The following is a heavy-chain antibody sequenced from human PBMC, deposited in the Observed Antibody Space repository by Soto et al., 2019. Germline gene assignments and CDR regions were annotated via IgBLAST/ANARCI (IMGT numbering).Heavy chain of an antibody. V-gene: IGHV3-30*18. J-gene: IGHJ4*02. CDR3: AKDRGFGEYLFDS. CDR1: GVAFSTYG. CDR2: LSYDGHNE. D-gene: IGHD3-10*01. Sequence: QVQLVESGGAVVQPGTSLRLSCAASGVAFSTYGVHWVRQAPGKGLEWVAILSYDGHNEYYTDSVKGRFTISRDTSRNTLYLQMDRLRADDTAMYYCAKDRGFGEYLFDSWGQGTLVXVSS.